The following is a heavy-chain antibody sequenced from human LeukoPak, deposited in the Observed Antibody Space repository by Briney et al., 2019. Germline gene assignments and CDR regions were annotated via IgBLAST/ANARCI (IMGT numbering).Heavy chain of an antibody. Sequence: GGSLRLSCAASGFTFSSYAMSWVRQAPGKGLEWVSAISGSGGSTYFADSVKGRFTISRDNSKNTLYLQMNSLRAEDTAIYYCAKDLRQTYYDSSGPLDYWGQGTLVTVSS. V-gene: IGHV3-23*01. CDR2: ISGSGGST. D-gene: IGHD3-22*01. J-gene: IGHJ4*02. CDR1: GFTFSSYA. CDR3: AKDLRQTYYDSSGPLDY.